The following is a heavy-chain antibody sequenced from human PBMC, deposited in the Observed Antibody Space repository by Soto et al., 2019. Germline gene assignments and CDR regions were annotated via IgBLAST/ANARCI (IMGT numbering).Heavy chain of an antibody. V-gene: IGHV3-23*01. D-gene: IGHD3-3*01. J-gene: IGHJ6*03. Sequence: GGSLRLSCAASGFTFSSYAMSWVRQAPGKGLEWVSAISGSGGSTYYADSVKGRFTISRDNSKNTLYLQMNSLRAEDTAVYYCAKDRSAEFGRTYYDFWSGYYYYYYYMDVWGKGTTVTVSS. CDR1: GFTFSSYA. CDR3: AKDRSAEFGRTYYDFWSGYYYYYYYMDV. CDR2: ISGSGGST.